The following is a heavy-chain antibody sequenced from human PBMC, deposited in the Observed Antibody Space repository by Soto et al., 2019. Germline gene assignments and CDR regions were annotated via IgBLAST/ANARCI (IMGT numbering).Heavy chain of an antibody. CDR3: ARDSVAIPPYYYYGMDV. D-gene: IGHD5-12*01. CDR2: IYYSGST. Sequence: SETLSLTCTVSGGSISSYYWSWIRQHPGKGLEWIGYIYYSGSTYYNPSLKSRVTISVDTSKNQFSLKLSSVTAADTAVYYCARDSVAIPPYYYYGMDVWGQGTTVTVSS. CDR1: GGSISSYY. J-gene: IGHJ6*02. V-gene: IGHV4-59*06.